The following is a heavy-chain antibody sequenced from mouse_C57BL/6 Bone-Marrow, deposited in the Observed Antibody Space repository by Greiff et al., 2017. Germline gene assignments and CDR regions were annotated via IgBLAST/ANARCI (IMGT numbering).Heavy chain of an antibody. CDR1: GYAFTNYL. CDR3: ARSENYYGSSSYFDY. D-gene: IGHD1-1*01. Sequence: QVQLQQSGAELVRPGTSVKVSCKASGYAFTNYLIAWVKQRPGQGLEWIGVINPGSGGTNYNEKFKGKATLTADKSSSTAYMQLSSLTSEDSAVYFCARSENYYGSSSYFDYWGQGTTLTVSS. J-gene: IGHJ2*01. CDR2: INPGSGGT. V-gene: IGHV1-54*01.